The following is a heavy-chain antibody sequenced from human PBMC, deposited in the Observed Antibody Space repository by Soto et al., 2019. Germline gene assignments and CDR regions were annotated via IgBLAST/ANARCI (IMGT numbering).Heavy chain of an antibody. CDR3: ARAGCDGGSCYTLVGLRYGMDV. CDR2: ISYDGNNK. Sequence: QVPLVESGGGVVQPGRSLRLSCAASGFTFSSYVMHWVRQAPGKGLEWVAIISYDGNNKYYADYVKGRFTISRDNSKNTLYRQMNSLRAEDTAVYYCARAGCDGGSCYTLVGLRYGMDVWGQGTTVTVSS. V-gene: IGHV3-30-3*01. D-gene: IGHD2-15*01. J-gene: IGHJ6*02. CDR1: GFTFSSYV.